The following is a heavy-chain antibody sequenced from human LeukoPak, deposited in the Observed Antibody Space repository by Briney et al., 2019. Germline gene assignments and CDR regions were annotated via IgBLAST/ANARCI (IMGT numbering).Heavy chain of an antibody. CDR2: IKEDGSVK. V-gene: IGHV3-7*04. J-gene: IGHJ4*02. D-gene: IGHD2-2*01. CDR3: ARGASFFDY. CDR1: GFMFNRYW. Sequence: GVSLRLSCAASGFMFNRYWMTWVRQAAGKGVEWVAMIKEDGSVKYYVDSVKGLFTISRDNAKKSLYLQMHSLRVADTAGYFCARGASFFDYWGQGILVTVSS.